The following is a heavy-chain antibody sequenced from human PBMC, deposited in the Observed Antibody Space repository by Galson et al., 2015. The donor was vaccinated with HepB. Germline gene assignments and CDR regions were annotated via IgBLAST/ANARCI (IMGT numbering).Heavy chain of an antibody. CDR3: ARDPGAVAGTSYYYYYMDV. CDR1: GYTFTSYY. CDR2: INPSGGST. Sequence: SVKVSCKASGYTFTSYYMHWVRQAPGQGLEWMGIINPSGGSTSYAQKFQGRVTMTRDTSTSTVYMELSSLRSEDTAVYYCARDPGAVAGTSYYYYYMDVWGKGTTVTVSS. V-gene: IGHV1-46*01. J-gene: IGHJ6*03. D-gene: IGHD6-19*01.